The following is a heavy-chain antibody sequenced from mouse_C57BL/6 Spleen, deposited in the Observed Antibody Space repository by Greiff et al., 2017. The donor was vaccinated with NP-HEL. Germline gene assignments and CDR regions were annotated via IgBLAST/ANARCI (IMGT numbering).Heavy chain of an antibody. J-gene: IGHJ2*01. D-gene: IGHD4-1*01. CDR2: ISSGGDYT. CDR1: GFTFSSYA. V-gene: IGHV5S21*01. CDR3: ARGGTGRGYFDY. Sequence: EVQRVESGEGLVKPGGSLKLSCAASGFTFSSYAMSWVRQTPEKRLEWVAYISSGGDYTYYADTVKGRFPISRDNARNTLYLQMSSLTSEDTAMYYCARGGTGRGYFDYWGQGTTLTVSS.